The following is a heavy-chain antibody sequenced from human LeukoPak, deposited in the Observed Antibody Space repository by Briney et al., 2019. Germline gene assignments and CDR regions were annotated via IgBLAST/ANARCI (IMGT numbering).Heavy chain of an antibody. Sequence: GGSLRLSCAASGVTFSSYAMHWVRQAPGKGLEGVAVISYDGSNKYYADSVKGRFTISRDNSKNTLYLQMNSLRAEDTAVYYCARDPGDNSGYYDAFQHWGQGTLVTVSS. CDR3: ARDPGDNSGYYDAFQH. D-gene: IGHD3-22*01. J-gene: IGHJ1*01. CDR1: GVTFSSYA. V-gene: IGHV3-30*04. CDR2: ISYDGSNK.